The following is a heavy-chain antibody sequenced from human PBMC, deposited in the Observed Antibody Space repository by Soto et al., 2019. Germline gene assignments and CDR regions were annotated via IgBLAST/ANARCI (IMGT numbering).Heavy chain of an antibody. CDR3: ARKAYGHLNTPFDY. Sequence: QVQLVESGGGVVQPGRSLRLSCGASGFTFSSYGMPWVRQAPGKGLGWAAVIWYDGSNKYYADSVKGRFTISRDNSKNTLYLQLNRLRAEDTAVYYCARKAYGHLNTPFDYWGQGSLVAVSS. D-gene: IGHD4-17*01. CDR2: IWYDGSNK. V-gene: IGHV3-33*01. CDR1: GFTFSSYG. J-gene: IGHJ4*02.